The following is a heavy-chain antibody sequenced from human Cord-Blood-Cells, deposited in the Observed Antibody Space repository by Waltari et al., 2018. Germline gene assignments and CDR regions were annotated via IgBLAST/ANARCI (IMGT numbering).Heavy chain of an antibody. Sequence: QVQLVESGGGVVQPGRSLRLSCAASGFTFSSYAMHWVRQAPGKGREWVAGISYDGRNKYYAESVKGRFNISRDNSKNTLYLQMNSLRAEDTAVYYCASGDRVLGHYFDYWGQGTLVTVSS. CDR2: ISYDGRNK. J-gene: IGHJ4*02. D-gene: IGHD2-8*02. CDR3: ASGDRVLGHYFDY. CDR1: GFTFSSYA. V-gene: IGHV3-30*04.